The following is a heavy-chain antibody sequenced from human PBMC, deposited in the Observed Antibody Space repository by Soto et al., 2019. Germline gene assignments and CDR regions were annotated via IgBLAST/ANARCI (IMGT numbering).Heavy chain of an antibody. V-gene: IGHV3-23*01. J-gene: IGHJ3*02. CDR3: EKGASGNWGIDAFDI. CDR1: GFTFSSYA. CDR2: ISGSGGST. Sequence: EVQLLESGGGLVQPGGSLRLSCAASGFTFSSYAMSWVRQAPGKGLEWVSAISGSGGSTYYADSVKGRFTISRDNSKNTRYLQTNRLRAEDTAVYYCEKGASGNWGIDAFDIWGQGTMVTVSS. D-gene: IGHD7-27*01.